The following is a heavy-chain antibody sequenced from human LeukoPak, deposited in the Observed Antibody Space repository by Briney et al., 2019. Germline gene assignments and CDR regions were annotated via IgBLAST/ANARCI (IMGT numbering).Heavy chain of an antibody. V-gene: IGHV4-30-4*08. D-gene: IGHD2-2*02. CDR3: ARDRRIVVVPAAIQRYNWFDP. J-gene: IGHJ5*02. Sequence: SQTLSLTCTVSGDSISSGDYNSSWIRQPPGKGLEWLGYIYYSGSTYYNPSLKSRVTISVDTSKNQFSLKLSSVTAADTAVYYCARDRRIVVVPAAIQRYNWFDPWGQGTLVTVSS. CDR1: GDSISSGDYN. CDR2: IYYSGST.